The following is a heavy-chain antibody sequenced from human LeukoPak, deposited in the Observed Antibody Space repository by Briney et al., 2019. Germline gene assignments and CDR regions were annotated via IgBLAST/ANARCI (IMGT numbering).Heavy chain of an antibody. J-gene: IGHJ4*02. V-gene: IGHV1-69*04. CDR3: ARDLIAYSSSFG. D-gene: IGHD6-19*01. CDR1: GGTFSSYA. Sequence: SVKVSCKASGGTFSSYAISWVRQAPGQGLEWMGRIIPILGIANYAQKFQGRVTITADKSTSTAYMELSSLRSEDTAVYYCARDLIAYSSSFGWGQGTLVTVSS. CDR2: IIPILGIA.